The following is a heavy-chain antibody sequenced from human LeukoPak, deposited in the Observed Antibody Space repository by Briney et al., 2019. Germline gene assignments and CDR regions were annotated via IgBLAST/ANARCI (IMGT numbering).Heavy chain of an antibody. D-gene: IGHD3-3*01. CDR2: IDWDDDK. CDR3: ARIRDFWSGSAWDYMDV. J-gene: IGHJ6*03. CDR1: GFSLSTSGMC. Sequence: SGPTPVNPTQTLALTCTFSGFSLSTSGMCVSWVRQPPGKALEWLAPIDWDDDKYYSTSLKTRLTISKDTSKNQVVLTMTNMDPVDTVTYYCARIRDFWSGSAWDYMDVWGKGPRSPSP. V-gene: IGHV2-70*20.